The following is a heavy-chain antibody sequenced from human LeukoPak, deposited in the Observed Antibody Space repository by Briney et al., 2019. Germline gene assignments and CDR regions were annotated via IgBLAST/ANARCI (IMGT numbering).Heavy chain of an antibody. CDR3: ARQARDYYYYYMDV. Sequence: ASVKVSCKASGGTFSSYAISWVRQAPGQGLEWMGRIIPIFGTANYAQKVQGRVTITADKSTSTAYMELSSLRSEDTAVYYCARQARDYYYYYMDVWGKGTTVTVSS. CDR2: IIPIFGTA. CDR1: GGTFSSYA. J-gene: IGHJ6*03. V-gene: IGHV1-69*06.